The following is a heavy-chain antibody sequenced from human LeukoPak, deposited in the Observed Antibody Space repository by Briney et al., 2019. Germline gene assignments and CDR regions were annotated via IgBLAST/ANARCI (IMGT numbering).Heavy chain of an antibody. J-gene: IGHJ4*02. Sequence: ASVKVSFKASGGTFSSYAISWVRQAPGQGLEWMGGIIPIFGTANYAQKFQGRVTITADESTSTAYMELSSLRSEDTAVYYCAREDCSGGSSYWDFDYWGQGTLVTVSS. V-gene: IGHV1-69*13. CDR3: AREDCSGGSSYWDFDY. D-gene: IGHD2-15*01. CDR2: IIPIFGTA. CDR1: GGTFSSYA.